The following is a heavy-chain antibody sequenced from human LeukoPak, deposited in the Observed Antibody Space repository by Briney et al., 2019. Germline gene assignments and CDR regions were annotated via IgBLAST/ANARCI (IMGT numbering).Heavy chain of an antibody. V-gene: IGHV4-39*01. J-gene: IGHJ4*02. CDR2: IYYSGST. CDR1: GGSISSSSYY. D-gene: IGHD1-26*01. Sequence: SETLSLTCTVSGGSISSSSYYWGWIRQPPGKGLEWIGSIYYSGSTYYNPSLKSRVTISVDTSKNQFSLKLSSVTAADTAVYYCARHGTAWELLGIYFDYWGQGTLVTVSS. CDR3: ARHGTAWELLGIYFDY.